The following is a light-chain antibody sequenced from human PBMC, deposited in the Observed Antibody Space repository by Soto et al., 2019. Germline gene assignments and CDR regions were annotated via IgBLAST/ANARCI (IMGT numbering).Light chain of an antibody. CDR1: QSVSSSF. V-gene: IGKV3-20*01. Sequence: EIVLTQSPGTLSLSPGERANLSCRASQSVSSSFLAWYQQKPGQAPRLLIYGASSRATGIPDRFSGSGSGTDFTLTISGLEPEDFAVYYCQQYGSSPWTFGQGTKVEIK. CDR2: GAS. CDR3: QQYGSSPWT. J-gene: IGKJ1*01.